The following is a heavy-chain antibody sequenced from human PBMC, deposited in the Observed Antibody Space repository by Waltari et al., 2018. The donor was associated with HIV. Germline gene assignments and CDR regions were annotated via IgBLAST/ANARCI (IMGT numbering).Heavy chain of an antibody. V-gene: IGHV3-30-3*01. D-gene: IGHD2-2*01. CDR1: GCTCSTYY. CDR3: ARDPQYCSSTSCSYYFDY. J-gene: IGHJ4*02. Sequence: VQLVESGGGEVEAGRSLRRSRAAPGCTCSTYYQCRVRQAPGKGLEWVAVISYDGSKKYYADSVKGRFTISRDNSKNTLYLQMNSLRAEDTAVYYCARDPQYCSSTSCSYYFDYWGQGTLVTVSS. CDR2: ISYDGSKK.